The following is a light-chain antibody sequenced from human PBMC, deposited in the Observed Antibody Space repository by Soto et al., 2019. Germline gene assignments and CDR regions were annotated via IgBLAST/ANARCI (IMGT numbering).Light chain of an antibody. V-gene: IGKV3-20*01. CDR2: AVS. J-gene: IGKJ1*01. CDR1: ETVSEDQ. Sequence: EILLTQSPGTLSLSPGQRATLSCRTRETVSEDQLAWYQQKPGQAPRLVIFAVSIRATGIPDRFSGSGSGTDFTLTIRRLEPEDFAVYYCQQYGSSYPWTFGQGTKVDIK. CDR3: QQYGSSYPWT.